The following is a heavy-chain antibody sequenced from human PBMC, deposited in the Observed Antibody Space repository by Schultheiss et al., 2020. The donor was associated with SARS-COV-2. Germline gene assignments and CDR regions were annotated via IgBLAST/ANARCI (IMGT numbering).Heavy chain of an antibody. J-gene: IGHJ4*02. Sequence: GGSLRLSCKGSGYSFTSYWIGCVRQMPGKGLEWMGIIYPGDSDTRYSPSFQGQVTISADKSISTAYLQWSSLKASDTAMYYCARHATVGATPFDYWGQGTLVTVSS. D-gene: IGHD1-26*01. CDR2: IYPGDSDT. V-gene: IGHV5-51*01. CDR3: ARHATVGATPFDY. CDR1: GYSFTSYW.